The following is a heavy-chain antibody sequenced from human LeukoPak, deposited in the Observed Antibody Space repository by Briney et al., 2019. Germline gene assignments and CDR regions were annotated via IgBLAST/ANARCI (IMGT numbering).Heavy chain of an antibody. CDR2: ISVYNGNT. V-gene: IGHV1-18*01. CDR1: GYTFSSYG. J-gene: IGHJ4*02. D-gene: IGHD3-16*02. CDR3: ARDQYDSVWDSHRPYFDY. Sequence: ASVKVSCKASGYTFSSYGIGWVRQAPGQGLEWMGWISVYNGNTKYAQKFQGRVTMTTDTFTSTAYMEVTSLRSDDTAVYYCARDQYDSVWDSHRPYFDYWGQGTLVTVSS.